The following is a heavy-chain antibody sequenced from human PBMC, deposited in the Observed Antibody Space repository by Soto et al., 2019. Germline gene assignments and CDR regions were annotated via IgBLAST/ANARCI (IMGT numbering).Heavy chain of an antibody. CDR2: INPNRGGT. V-gene: IGHV1-2*04. Sequence: ASVKVSCKASGYTFTGYYMHWVRQAPGQGQEWMGWINPNRGGTNYTQKFKSWNTMTRDTSISTAHMELSRLTPKDPAVYYCAGYRVSFYYVSSGPPPDDYYYYYGMDVWGQGTTVTVSS. D-gene: IGHD3-22*01. CDR1: GYTFTGYY. J-gene: IGHJ6*02. CDR3: AGYRVSFYYVSSGPPPDDYYYYYGMDV.